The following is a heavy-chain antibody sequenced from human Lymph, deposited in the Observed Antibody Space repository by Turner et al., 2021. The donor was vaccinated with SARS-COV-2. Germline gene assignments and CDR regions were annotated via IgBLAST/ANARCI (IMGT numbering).Heavy chain of an antibody. Sequence: EVQLVETGGGLIQPGGSLRLSCAASGIIVSRNYMNWVRQAPGKGLGWVSGIYSGGTTYDADSVKGRFTISRDNSKNTLYLQMNSLRVEDTAVYYCARDLGTYGMDVWGQGTTVTVSS. CDR1: GIIVSRNY. J-gene: IGHJ6*02. V-gene: IGHV3-53*02. CDR2: IYSGGTT. D-gene: IGHD6-13*01. CDR3: ARDLGTYGMDV.